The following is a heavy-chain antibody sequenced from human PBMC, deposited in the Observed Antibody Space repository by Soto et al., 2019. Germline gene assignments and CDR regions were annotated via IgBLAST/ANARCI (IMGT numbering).Heavy chain of an antibody. J-gene: IGHJ6*03. D-gene: IGHD3-10*01. CDR2: IYPGDSDT. CDR1: GYSFTSYW. V-gene: IGHV5-51*01. CDR3: ARLFLYYGSGSYYDYYYYYMDV. Sequence: GESLKISCKGSGYSFTSYWIGWVRQMPGKGLEWMGIIYPGDSDTRYSPSFQGQVTISADKSISTAYLPWSSLKASDTAMYYCARLFLYYGSGSYYDYYYYYMDVWGKGTTVTVSS.